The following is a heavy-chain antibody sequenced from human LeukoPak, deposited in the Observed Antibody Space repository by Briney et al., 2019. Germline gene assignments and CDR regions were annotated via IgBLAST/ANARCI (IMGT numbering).Heavy chain of an antibody. CDR2: IYTSGST. V-gene: IGHV4-4*07. CDR3: ARYDYYDSSGLPLDAFDI. Sequence: PSETLSLTCTVSGGSISSYYWSWIRQPAGKGLEWIGRIYTSGSTNYNPSLKSRVTISVDKSKNQFSLKLSSVTAADTAVYYCARYDYYDSSGLPLDAFDIWGHGTMVTVSS. J-gene: IGHJ3*02. CDR1: GGSISSYY. D-gene: IGHD3-22*01.